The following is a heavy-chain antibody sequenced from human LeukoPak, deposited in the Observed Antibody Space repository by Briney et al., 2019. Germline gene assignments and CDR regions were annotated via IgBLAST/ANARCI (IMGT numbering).Heavy chain of an antibody. J-gene: IGHJ4*02. CDR1: GFTLSKYW. V-gene: IGHV3-74*01. CDR3: ASPGDNYAILGLDY. CDR2: ISSDGTTT. Sequence: ARSLRLSCAASGFTLSKYWMHWVRQAPGKGMAWVSRISSDGTTTAYADSVKGRFTISRDSAKNMLYLQMNSLRVEDTAMYYCASPGDNYAILGLDYWGQGTLVTVSS. D-gene: IGHD3-9*01.